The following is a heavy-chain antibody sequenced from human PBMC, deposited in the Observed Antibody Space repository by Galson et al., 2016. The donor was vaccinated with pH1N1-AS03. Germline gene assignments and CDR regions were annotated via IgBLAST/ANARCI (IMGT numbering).Heavy chain of an antibody. J-gene: IGHJ3*02. CDR3: ARTSGAYFGSAFDI. CDR1: GFTFSSYA. D-gene: IGHD1-26*01. V-gene: IGHV3-64*01. CDR2: ISGNGFST. Sequence: SLRLSCAASGFTFSSYAMFWVRQTPGKGLEYVSAISGNGFSTYYASSVKGRFTISRDNAKNSLYLQMNSLTAEDTATYYCARTSGAYFGSAFDIWGQGTMVTVSS.